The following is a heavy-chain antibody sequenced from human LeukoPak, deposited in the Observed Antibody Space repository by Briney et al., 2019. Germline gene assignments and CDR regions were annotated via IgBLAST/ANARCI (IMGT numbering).Heavy chain of an antibody. Sequence: GGSLRLSCAASGFTFSSYGMHWVRQAPGKGLEWVAVISYDGSNKYYADSVRGRFTISRDNSKNTLYLQMNSLRAEDTAVYYCARGPGDFDWLGYPDYWGQGTLVTVSS. CDR2: ISYDGSNK. V-gene: IGHV3-30*19. CDR1: GFTFSSYG. D-gene: IGHD3-9*01. J-gene: IGHJ4*02. CDR3: ARGPGDFDWLGYPDY.